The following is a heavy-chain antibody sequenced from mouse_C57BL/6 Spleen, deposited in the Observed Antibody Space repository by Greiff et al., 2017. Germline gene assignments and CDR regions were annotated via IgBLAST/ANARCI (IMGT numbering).Heavy chain of an antibody. CDR2: ISSGSSTI. CDR3: ARGEVRDWYFDV. V-gene: IGHV5-17*01. CDR1: GFTFSDYG. D-gene: IGHD2-14*01. Sequence: EVQGVESGGGLVKPGGSLKLSCAASGFTFSDYGMHWVRQAPEKGLEWVAYISSGSSTIYYADTVKGRFPISRDNAKNTLFLQMTSLRSEDTAMYYCARGEVRDWYFDVWGTGTTVTVSS. J-gene: IGHJ1*03.